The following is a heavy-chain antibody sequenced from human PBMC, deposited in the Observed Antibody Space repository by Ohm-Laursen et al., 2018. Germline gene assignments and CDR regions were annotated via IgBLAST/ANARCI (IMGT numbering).Heavy chain of an antibody. CDR2: ITGDGTGA. D-gene: IGHD1-26*01. Sequence: SLRLSCSASGFTFSSYWMHWVRRAPGKGLVWVSRITGDGTGANYADSVKGRFTISRDNAKNMVYLQMNSLRAEDTAVYYCARGTGGVGAYYYYYGMDVWGQGTTVTASS. CDR3: ARGTGGVGAYYYYYGMDV. CDR1: GFTFSSYW. V-gene: IGHV3-74*01. J-gene: IGHJ6*02.